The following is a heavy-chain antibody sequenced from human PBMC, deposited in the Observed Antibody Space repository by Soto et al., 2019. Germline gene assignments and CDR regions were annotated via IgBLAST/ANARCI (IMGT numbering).Heavy chain of an antibody. CDR1: GFTFSSYS. CDR2: ISSSSSTI. V-gene: IGHV3-48*02. J-gene: IGHJ3*02. D-gene: IGHD3-3*01. CDR3: ASHSGAYYDFWAGAFDI. Sequence: EVQLVESGGGLVQPGGSLRLSCAASGFTFSSYSMNWVRQAPGKGLEWVSYISSSSSTIYYADSVKGRFTISRDNAKNSLYLQMNSLRDEDTAVYYCASHSGAYYDFWAGAFDIWGQGTMVTVSS.